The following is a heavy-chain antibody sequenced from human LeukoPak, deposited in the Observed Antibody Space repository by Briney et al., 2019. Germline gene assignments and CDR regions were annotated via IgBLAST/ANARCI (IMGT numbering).Heavy chain of an antibody. Sequence: GGLAFLFFPGSGSIVKNTVTNWVRQAPGKGLEWVSAFSGTGDTTFYADSVKGRFTFSRDNTKNTVDLQMDSLRVDDTAAYYCARGFGDSFDPWGQGTLVTVSS. J-gene: IGHJ5*02. CDR2: FSGTGDTT. CDR3: ARGFGDSFDP. V-gene: IGHV3-23*01. D-gene: IGHD3-10*01. CDR1: GSIVKNTV.